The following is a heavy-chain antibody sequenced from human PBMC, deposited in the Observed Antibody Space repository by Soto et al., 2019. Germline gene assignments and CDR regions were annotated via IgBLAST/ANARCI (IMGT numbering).Heavy chain of an antibody. CDR2: IIPIFGTA. CDR3: ARIPFGYRGMDV. V-gene: IGHV1-69*13. CDR1: GGTFSSYA. D-gene: IGHD6-25*01. J-gene: IGHJ6*02. Sequence: ASVKVSCKASGGTFSSYAISWVRQAPGQGLEWMGGIIPIFGTANYAQKFQGRVTITADESTSTAYMELSSVTAADTAVYFCARIPFGYRGMDVWGQGTTVTVSS.